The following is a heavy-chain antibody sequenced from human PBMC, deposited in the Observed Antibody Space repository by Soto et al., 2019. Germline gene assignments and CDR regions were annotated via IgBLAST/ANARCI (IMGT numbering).Heavy chain of an antibody. CDR3: ARDLGRTAAGYYYYYAMDV. CDR2: IKQDGSEK. D-gene: IGHD2-2*01. V-gene: IGHV3-7*01. Sequence: GGSLRLSCAASGFTFSNYWMNWVRQAPGKGLEWVANIKQDGSEKYFVDSVKGRFTISRDNAKNSLYLQMNSLRAEDTAVYYCARDLGRTAAGYYYYYAMDVCGQGTTVTVSS. J-gene: IGHJ6*02. CDR1: GFTFSNYW.